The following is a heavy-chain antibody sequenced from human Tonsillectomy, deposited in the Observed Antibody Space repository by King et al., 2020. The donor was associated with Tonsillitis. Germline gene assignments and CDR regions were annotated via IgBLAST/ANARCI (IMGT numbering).Heavy chain of an antibody. CDR2: IRSKAYGGTP. Sequence: EVQLVESGGGLVQPGRSLRLSCSASGFTFRDYAMSWFRQAPGKGLEWVGLIRSKAYGGTPAYAASVKGRFTISRDDSKSIAYLQMNSLKTEDTAVYYCTRDPPTPSGWLPDRPYNWFDPWGQGTLVTVSS. CDR3: TRDPPTPSGWLPDRPYNWFDP. V-gene: IGHV3-49*03. CDR1: GFTFRDYA. D-gene: IGHD6-19*01. J-gene: IGHJ5*02.